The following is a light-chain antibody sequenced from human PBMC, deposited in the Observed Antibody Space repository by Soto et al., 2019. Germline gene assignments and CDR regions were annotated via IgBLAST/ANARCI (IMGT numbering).Light chain of an antibody. CDR2: RSS. CDR1: QSISTY. Sequence: DIPMTPSPSSLSVSIGDRVIITCRARQSISTYLNWYQYKPGKAPRLVIFRSSTLQSGVPSRFSGRGSGPDFTLTISSLQPEDFATDFGQQTFSPYVSFGGWTRVEI. V-gene: IGKV1-39*01. J-gene: IGKJ4*01. CDR3: QQTFSPYVS.